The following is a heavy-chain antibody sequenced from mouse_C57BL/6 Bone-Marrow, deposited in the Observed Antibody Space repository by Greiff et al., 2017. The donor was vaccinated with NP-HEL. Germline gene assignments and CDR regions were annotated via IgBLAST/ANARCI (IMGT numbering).Heavy chain of an antibody. CDR3: AREGGLRRRTYAMDY. CDR2: INYDGSST. J-gene: IGHJ4*01. Sequence: EVKLVESEGGLVQPGSSMKLSCTASGFTFSDYYMAWVRQVPEKGLEWVANINYDGSSTYYLDSLKSRFIISRDNAKNILYLQMRSLESEDTATYYCAREGGLRRRTYAMDYWGQGTSVTVSS. D-gene: IGHD2-4*01. CDR1: GFTFSDYY. V-gene: IGHV5-16*01.